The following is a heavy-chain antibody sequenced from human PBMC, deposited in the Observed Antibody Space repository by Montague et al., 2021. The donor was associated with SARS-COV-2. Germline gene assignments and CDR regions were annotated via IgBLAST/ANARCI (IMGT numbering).Heavy chain of an antibody. J-gene: IGHJ4*02. CDR2: TYYMSKWYN. CDR3: ARGGSWLYYFDY. CDR1: GDGVSSNSAA. Sequence: SLISGDGVSSNSAACNWIRQSPSRRFEWPGTTYYMSKWYNDYAVSVKSRITINPDTSKNQFSLQLNSVTPEDTAVYYCARGGSWLYYFDYWGQGTLVTVSS. D-gene: IGHD6-13*01. V-gene: IGHV6-1*01.